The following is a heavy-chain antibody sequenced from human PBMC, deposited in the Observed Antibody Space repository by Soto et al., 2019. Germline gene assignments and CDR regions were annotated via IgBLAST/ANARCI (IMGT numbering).Heavy chain of an antibody. CDR2: MNPNSGNT. J-gene: IGHJ4*02. Sequence: GASVKVSCTASGYTFTSYDINWVRQAPGQGLEWMGWMNPNSGNTGYAQKFQGRVTMTRNTSISTAYMELSSLRSEDTAVYYCARGIVAAGYIGSEYYFDYWGQGTLVTVSS. CDR3: ARGIVAAGYIGSEYYFDY. CDR1: GYTFTSYD. V-gene: IGHV1-8*01. D-gene: IGHD6-13*01.